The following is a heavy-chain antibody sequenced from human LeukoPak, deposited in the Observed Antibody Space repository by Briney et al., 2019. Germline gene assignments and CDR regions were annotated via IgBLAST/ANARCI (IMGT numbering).Heavy chain of an antibody. CDR2: ISGSGGST. CDR3: ARNYYEPTYDYYFDC. V-gene: IGHV3-23*01. D-gene: IGHD1-26*01. Sequence: GGSLRLSCAASGFTFNNYAMKWVRQAPGKGLKWVSAISGSGGSTYYADSVRGRFTISRDNSKNTLYLHMNSLRAEDTALYYCARNYYEPTYDYYFDCWGQGTLVTVSS. CDR1: GFTFNNYA. J-gene: IGHJ4*02.